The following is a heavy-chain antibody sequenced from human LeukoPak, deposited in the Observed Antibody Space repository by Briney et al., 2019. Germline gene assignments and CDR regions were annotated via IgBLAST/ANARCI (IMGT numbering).Heavy chain of an antibody. Sequence: GGSLRLSCAASGFTFSSYSMHWVRQAPGKGLEWVSSISSSSSYIYYADSVKGRFTISRDNAKNSLYLQMNSLRAEDTAVYYCARGSTRRGFDPWGQGTLVTVSS. CDR1: GFTFSSYS. D-gene: IGHD2-2*01. CDR2: ISSSSSYI. CDR3: ARGSTRRGFDP. J-gene: IGHJ5*02. V-gene: IGHV3-21*01.